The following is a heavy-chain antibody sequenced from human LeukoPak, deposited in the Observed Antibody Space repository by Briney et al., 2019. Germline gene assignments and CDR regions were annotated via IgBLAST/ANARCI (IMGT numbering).Heavy chain of an antibody. CDR1: GGSISSYY. J-gene: IGHJ6*02. D-gene: IGHD3-9*01. CDR2: IYYSGST. Sequence: SETLSLTCTVSGGSISSYYWSWIRQPPGKGLEWIGYIYYSGSTNYNPSLKSRVTISVDTSKNQFSLKLSSVTAADTAVYYCARGSMYYDILTGYGMDVWGQGTTVTVPS. CDR3: ARGSMYYDILTGYGMDV. V-gene: IGHV4-59*08.